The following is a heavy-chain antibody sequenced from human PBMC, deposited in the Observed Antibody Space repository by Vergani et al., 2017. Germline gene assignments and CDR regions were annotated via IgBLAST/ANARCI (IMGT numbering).Heavy chain of an antibody. CDR2: ISYDGSNK. CDR3: AKGYNPGGNWFDP. V-gene: IGHV3-30*18. D-gene: IGHD5-24*01. CDR1: GFTFSSFG. J-gene: IGHJ5*02. Sequence: QVQLVESGGGVVQPGRSLRLSCAASGFTFSSFGMHWVRQAPGKGLEWVAVISYDGSNKYYADSVKGRFTISRDNSKNTLYLQMNSLRAEDTAVYYCAKGYNPGGNWFDPWGQGTLVTVSS.